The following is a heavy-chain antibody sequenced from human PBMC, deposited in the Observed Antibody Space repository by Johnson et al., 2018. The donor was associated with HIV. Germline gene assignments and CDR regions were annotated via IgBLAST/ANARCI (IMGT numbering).Heavy chain of an antibody. V-gene: IGHV3-11*04. J-gene: IGHJ3*02. Sequence: QVQLVESGGGLVKPGGSLRLSCAASGFSFSDYYMSWIRQAPGKGLEWVSYISSSGSTIYYAACVKGRFTISRDNAKKSLYLQMNSLRAEDTALYYCARDSTPWGGDYVGYAFDIWGRGTLVTVSS. CDR1: GFSFSDYY. CDR3: ARDSTPWGGDYVGYAFDI. D-gene: IGHD4-17*01. CDR2: ISSSGSTI.